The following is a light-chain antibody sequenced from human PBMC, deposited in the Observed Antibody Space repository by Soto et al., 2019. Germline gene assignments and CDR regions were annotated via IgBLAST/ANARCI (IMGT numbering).Light chain of an antibody. CDR1: SGHSSYV. CDR3: QTWGTGIHVV. V-gene: IGLV4-69*01. Sequence: QLVLTQSPSASASLGASVKLTCTLSSGHSSYVIAWHQQQPEKGPRYLMNLNSDGSHSKGDGIPDRFSGSSSVAERYLTISSLQSEYEADYYCQTWGTGIHVVFGGGTKITVL. J-gene: IGLJ2*01. CDR2: LNSDGSH.